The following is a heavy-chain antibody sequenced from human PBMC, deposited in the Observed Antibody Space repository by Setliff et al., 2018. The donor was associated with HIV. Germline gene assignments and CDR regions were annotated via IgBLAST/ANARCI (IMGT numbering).Heavy chain of an antibody. D-gene: IGHD3-10*01. CDR2: IIPIFGTA. J-gene: IGHJ4*03. V-gene: IGHV1-69*05. Sequence: ASVKVSCKASGGTFSSYAISWVRQAPGQGLEWMGGIIPIFGTANYAQKFQGRVTITTDESTSTAYMELSSLRSEDTAVYYCALLWFGELLPYNFDYWVPETLLVTVSS. CDR1: GGTFSSYA. CDR3: ALLWFGELLPYNFDY.